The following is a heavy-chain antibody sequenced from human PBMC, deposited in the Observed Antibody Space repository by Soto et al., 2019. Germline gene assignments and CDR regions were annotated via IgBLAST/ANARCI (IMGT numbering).Heavy chain of an antibody. Sequence: ASVKVSCKVSGYTLTELSMHWVRQAPGKGLEWMGGFDPEDGETIYAQKFQGRVTMTEDTSTDTAYMELSSLRSEDTAVYYCATAPFRVRGVIEFRVGFPYYYYGMDVWGQGTTVTVSS. CDR3: ATAPFRVRGVIEFRVGFPYYYYGMDV. CDR1: GYTLTELS. CDR2: FDPEDGET. D-gene: IGHD3-10*01. V-gene: IGHV1-24*01. J-gene: IGHJ6*02.